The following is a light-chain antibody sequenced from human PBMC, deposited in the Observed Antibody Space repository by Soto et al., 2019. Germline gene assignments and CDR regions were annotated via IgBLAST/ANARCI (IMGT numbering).Light chain of an antibody. CDR1: QYIGGR. CDR3: LQVYSYPRT. CDR2: AAS. Sequence: DIQMTQSPSSLSASVGDRITITCRAIQYIGGRLAWFQQKPGKAPQYLIQAASILRSGVPSRFSGSGSGTEFILTINNLQPEDFASYFCLQVYSYPRTFGLGTKVDIK. V-gene: IGKV1-12*01. J-gene: IGKJ1*01.